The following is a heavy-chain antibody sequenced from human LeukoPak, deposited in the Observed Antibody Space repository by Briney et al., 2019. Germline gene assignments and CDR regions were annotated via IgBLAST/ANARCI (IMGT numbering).Heavy chain of an antibody. CDR2: INHDGTSK. CDR1: GFTFSDYW. J-gene: IGHJ4*02. D-gene: IGHD5-24*01. V-gene: IGHV3-7*01. CDR3: ARMGRLDY. Sequence: GGSLRLSCAASGFTFSDYWMTWVRQAPGKGLEWVADINHDGTSKYYVDSVKGRFTISRDNAKNSLYLQMNSLRVDDTAVYYCARMGRLDYWGQGTLVSVSS.